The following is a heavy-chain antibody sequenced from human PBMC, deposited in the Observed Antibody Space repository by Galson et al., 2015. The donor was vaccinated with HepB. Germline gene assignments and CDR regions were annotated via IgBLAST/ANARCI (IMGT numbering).Heavy chain of an antibody. CDR1: GFTFDDYA. D-gene: IGHD2-2*01. J-gene: IGHJ5*02. CDR2: ISWNSGSI. CDR3: AKSGCSSTSCYANWFDP. V-gene: IGHV3-9*01. Sequence: SLRLSCAASGFTFDDYAMHWVRQAPGKGLEWVSGISWNSGSIGYADSVKGRFTISRDNAKNSLYLQMNSLRAEDTALHYCAKSGCSSTSCYANWFDPWGQGTLVTVSS.